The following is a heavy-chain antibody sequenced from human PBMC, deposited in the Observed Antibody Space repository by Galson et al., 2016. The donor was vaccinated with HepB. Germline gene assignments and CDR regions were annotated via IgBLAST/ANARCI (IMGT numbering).Heavy chain of an antibody. J-gene: IGHJ4*02. Sequence: SETLSLTCNVSGESIKSFYWTWLRQSPGKGLEWIGYMYYTGTNNYSPSLKSRVTISVDKSKNQFSLKMTSVTAADTAVYYCAKGLAGIGNYPIWGQGILVPVSS. CDR1: GESIKSFY. V-gene: IGHV4-59*01. CDR3: AKGLAGIGNYPI. D-gene: IGHD1-7*01. CDR2: MYYTGTN.